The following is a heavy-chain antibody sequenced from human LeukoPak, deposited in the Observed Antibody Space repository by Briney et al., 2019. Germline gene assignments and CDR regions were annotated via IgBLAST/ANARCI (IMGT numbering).Heavy chain of an antibody. J-gene: IGHJ6*03. Sequence: SETLSLTCAVYGGSFSGYYWSRIRQPPGKGLEWIGEINHSGSTNYNPSLKSRVTISVDTSKNQFSLKLSSVTAADTAVYYCARGGRGDDIAAAGKAGYYYYMDVWGKGTTVTVSS. D-gene: IGHD6-13*01. CDR1: GGSFSGYY. CDR3: ARGGRGDDIAAAGKAGYYYYMDV. CDR2: INHSGST. V-gene: IGHV4-34*01.